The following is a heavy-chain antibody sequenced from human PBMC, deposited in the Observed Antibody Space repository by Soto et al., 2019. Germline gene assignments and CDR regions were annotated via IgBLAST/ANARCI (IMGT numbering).Heavy chain of an antibody. Sequence: QVQLVESGGGVVQPGRSLRLSCAASGFTFSSYGMHWVRQAPGKGLEWVAVIWYDGSNKYYADSVKGRFTISRDNSKNTLYLQMNSLRAADTAVYYCARGGVRGYYYYMDVWGKGTTVTVSS. CDR3: ARGGVRGYYYYMDV. CDR2: IWYDGSNK. J-gene: IGHJ6*03. CDR1: GFTFSSYG. V-gene: IGHV3-33*01. D-gene: IGHD3-10*01.